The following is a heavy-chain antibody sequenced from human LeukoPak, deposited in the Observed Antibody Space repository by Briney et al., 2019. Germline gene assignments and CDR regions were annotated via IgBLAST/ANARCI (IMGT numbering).Heavy chain of an antibody. J-gene: IGHJ5*02. CDR3: ARDLLNPYCSGGSCIGWFDP. Sequence: GASVKVSCKASGYTFTSYGIGWVRQAPGQGLEWMGWISAYNGNTNYAQKLQGRVTMTTDTSTSTAYMELRSLRSDDTAVYYCARDLLNPYCSGGSCIGWFDPWGQGTLVTVSS. V-gene: IGHV1-18*01. D-gene: IGHD2-15*01. CDR1: GYTFTSYG. CDR2: ISAYNGNT.